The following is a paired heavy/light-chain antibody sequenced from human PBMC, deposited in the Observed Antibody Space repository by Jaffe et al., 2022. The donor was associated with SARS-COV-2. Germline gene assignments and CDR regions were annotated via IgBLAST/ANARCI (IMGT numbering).Heavy chain of an antibody. Sequence: EVQLLESGGGLVQPGGSLRLSCAASGFTFSNYDMSWVRQAPGKGLEWVSVISDSGRRTFYADSVKGRLTISRDNSKNTLYLQMNSLRAEDTAVYYCATDGSWTLDYWGQGALVTVSS. V-gene: IGHV3-23*01. D-gene: IGHD3-3*01. CDR2: ISDSGRRT. CDR1: GFTFSNYD. J-gene: IGHJ4*02. CDR3: ATDGSWTLDY.
Light chain of an antibody. V-gene: IGKV3-11*01. J-gene: IGKJ1*01. Sequence: EIVLTQSPATLSLSPGERATLSCRASQSVDSYLAWYQQKPGQAPRLLIYDASNRATGIPARFSGSGSGTDFTLTISTLEPEDFAFYYCQQRSNWPRTFGQGTKVEIK. CDR2: DAS. CDR3: QQRSNWPRT. CDR1: QSVDSY.